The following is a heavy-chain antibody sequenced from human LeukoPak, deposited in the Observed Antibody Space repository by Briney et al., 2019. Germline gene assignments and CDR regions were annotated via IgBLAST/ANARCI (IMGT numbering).Heavy chain of an antibody. D-gene: IGHD3-16*01. CDR3: AGGFTYDPYNWFDP. Sequence: SETLSLTCTVSGGSINYYYWMWIRQPPGKGLEWIGYIYYSGGTHYNPSLKSRVTMLVDTSKNQFSLKLTAVTAADTAVYYCAGGFTYDPYNWFDPWGQGTLVTVSS. J-gene: IGHJ5*02. V-gene: IGHV4-59*01. CDR1: GGSINYYY. CDR2: IYYSGGT.